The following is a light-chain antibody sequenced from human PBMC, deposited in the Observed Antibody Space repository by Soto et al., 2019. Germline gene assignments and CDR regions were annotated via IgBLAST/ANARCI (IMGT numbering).Light chain of an antibody. Sequence: QSALTQPPSASGSPGQSVTISCTGTSSDVGTYKYVSWYQQHPGKAPKLMIYEVTKRPSGVPDRFSGSKSGNTASLTVSGLQAEDEAAYYCSSYAGRNNFVFGTGTKVTV. J-gene: IGLJ1*01. V-gene: IGLV2-8*01. CDR1: SSDVGTYKY. CDR2: EVT. CDR3: SSYAGRNNFV.